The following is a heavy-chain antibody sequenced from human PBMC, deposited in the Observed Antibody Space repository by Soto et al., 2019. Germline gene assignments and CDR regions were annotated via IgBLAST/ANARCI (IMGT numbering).Heavy chain of an antibody. Sequence: GESLKISRRGSGYDLNTNRFGWVRQLAGRGLEWVGIMYPGDSDTRLHPSLQGHVTLSADVAVRTAFLQWRTLKTSDSRIYLCALLRRDCTKTSCYYADHWGQGTSVTVSS. CDR1: GYDLNTNR. CDR2: MYPGDSDT. V-gene: IGHV5-51*01. D-gene: IGHD3-22*01. CDR3: ALLRRDCTKTSCYYADH. J-gene: IGHJ4*02.